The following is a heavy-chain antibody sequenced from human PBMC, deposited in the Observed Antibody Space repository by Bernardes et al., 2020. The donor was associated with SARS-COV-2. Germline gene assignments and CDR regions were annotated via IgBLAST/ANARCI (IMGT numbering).Heavy chain of an antibody. D-gene: IGHD5-18*01. CDR3: ARGYFYGPFDY. CDR2: ISYEGSKK. J-gene: IGHJ4*02. V-gene: IGHV3-30*03. CDR1: GFTFNNYV. Sequence: GGSLRLSCAASGFTFNNYVMHWVRQAPGKGLEWVASISYEGSKKLYADSVKGRFTISRDNAKNSLHLQLNSLRGEDTALYYCARGYFYGPFDYWGQGILVTVSS.